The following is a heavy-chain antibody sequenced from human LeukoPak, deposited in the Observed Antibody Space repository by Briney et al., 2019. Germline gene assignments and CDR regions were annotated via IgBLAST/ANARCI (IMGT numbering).Heavy chain of an antibody. CDR2: ICGSGGST. CDR1: GFTFSSYA. CDR3: AKRYMLPEVFDY. J-gene: IGHJ4*02. D-gene: IGHD1-14*01. Sequence: GGSLRLSCAASGFTFSSYAMHWVRQAPGKGLEWVSAICGSGGSTYYADSVKGRFTISRDNSMNTLYLQMNSLRAEDTAVYYCAKRYMLPEVFDYWGQGTLVTVSS. V-gene: IGHV3-23*01.